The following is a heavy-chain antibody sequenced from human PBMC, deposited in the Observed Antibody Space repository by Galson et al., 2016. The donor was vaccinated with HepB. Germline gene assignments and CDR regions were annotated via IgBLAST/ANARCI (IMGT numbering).Heavy chain of an antibody. V-gene: IGHV5-10-1*01. CDR1: GYNFTSYW. CDR2: IDPVESYT. CDR3: ARSVDYYDSSAYW. J-gene: IGHJ4*02. Sequence: QSGAEVKKPGESLRISCTASGYNFTSYWITWVRQMPGTGLEWMRRIDPVESYTHYSPSFKGHVTISADKSISTAYLQWSSLKASDTAMYYCARSVDYYDSSAYWWGQGTLVTVSS. D-gene: IGHD3-22*01.